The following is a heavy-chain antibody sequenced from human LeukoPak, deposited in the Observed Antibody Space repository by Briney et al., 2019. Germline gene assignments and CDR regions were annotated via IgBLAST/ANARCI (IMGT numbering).Heavy chain of an antibody. CDR3: ARAGIAAAGTSGFSWFDP. CDR2: INPNSGGT. CDR1: ENIFTNYY. D-gene: IGHD6-13*01. J-gene: IGHJ5*02. Sequence: ASVKVACKASENIFTNYYMHWVRQAPGQGLEWMGWINPNSGGTNYAQKFQGWVTMTRDTSISTAYMELSRLRSDDTAVYYCARAGIAAAGTSGFSWFDPWGQGTLVTVSS. V-gene: IGHV1-2*04.